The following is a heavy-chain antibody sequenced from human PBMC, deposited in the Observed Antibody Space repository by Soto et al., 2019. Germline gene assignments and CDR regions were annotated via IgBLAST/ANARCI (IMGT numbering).Heavy chain of an antibody. CDR1: GLTFSSYA. D-gene: IGHD2-15*01. CDR2: ISGSGGYT. V-gene: IGHV3-23*01. J-gene: IGHJ4*02. Sequence: EVQLLESVGDLVQPGGSLRLSCAASGLTFSSYAMSWVRQAPWKGLGWVAVISGSGGYTDYADSVKGRFTISRDNSKNTLYLQMNRLRAEDTALYYCAKRIQGILLNPEVDWGQGTLVTVSS. CDR3: AKRIQGILLNPEVD.